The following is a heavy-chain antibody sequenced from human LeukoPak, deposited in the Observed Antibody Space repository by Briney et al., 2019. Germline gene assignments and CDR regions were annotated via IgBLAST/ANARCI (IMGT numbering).Heavy chain of an antibody. V-gene: IGHV3-30-3*01. J-gene: IGHJ6*02. Sequence: PGGSLGLSCAASGFTFSSYAMRWVRQAPGKGLEWVAVISYDGSNKYYADSVKGRFTISRDNSKNTLYLQMNSLRAEDTAVYYCARDKSSGWLGDYYGMDVWGQGTTVTVSS. CDR3: ARDKSSGWLGDYYGMDV. CDR1: GFTFSSYA. D-gene: IGHD6-19*01. CDR2: ISYDGSNK.